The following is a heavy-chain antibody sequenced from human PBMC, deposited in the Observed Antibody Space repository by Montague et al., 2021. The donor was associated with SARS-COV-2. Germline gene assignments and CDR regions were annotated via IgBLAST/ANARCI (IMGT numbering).Heavy chain of an antibody. D-gene: IGHD6-13*01. Sequence: SETLSLTCTVSGGSISSSSYYWGWIRQHPGKGLEWIGNIYYSGNTYYNPSLKSRVTISVDRSKNRFSLKLSSVTAADTAVYYCARAGENKHNGRWYVAWYDYGVLDVWGQGTTVTVSS. CDR3: ARAGENKHNGRWYVAWYDYGVLDV. J-gene: IGHJ6*02. CDR1: GGSISSSSYY. V-gene: IGHV4-39*07. CDR2: IYYSGNT.